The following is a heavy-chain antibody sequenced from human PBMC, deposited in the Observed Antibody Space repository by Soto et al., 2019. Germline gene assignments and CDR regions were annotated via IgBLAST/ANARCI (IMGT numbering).Heavy chain of an antibody. CDR2: INHSGST. CDR1: GGSFSGYY. V-gene: IGHV4-34*01. D-gene: IGHD6-19*01. Sequence: PSETLSLTCAVYGGSFSGYYWSWIRHPPGKGLEWIGEINHSGSTNYNPSLKSRVTISVDTSKNQFSLKLSSVTAADTAVYYCASGYLSSGWYNGYGMDVWGQGTTVTVSS. CDR3: ASGYLSSGWYNGYGMDV. J-gene: IGHJ6*02.